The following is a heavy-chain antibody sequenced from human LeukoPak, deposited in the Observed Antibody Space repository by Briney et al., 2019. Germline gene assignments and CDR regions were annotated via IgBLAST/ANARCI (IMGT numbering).Heavy chain of an antibody. Sequence: PSETLSLTCTVSGGSITSRTYYWGWIRQPPGKGLEWIGSIHYSGSTYYNPSLKSRVTISVDTSKNQFSLKLSSVTAADTAVYYSARDFHLGAQFDYWGQGTLVTVSS. V-gene: IGHV4-39*07. J-gene: IGHJ4*02. D-gene: IGHD7-27*01. CDR2: IHYSGST. CDR3: ARDFHLGAQFDY. CDR1: GGSITSRTYY.